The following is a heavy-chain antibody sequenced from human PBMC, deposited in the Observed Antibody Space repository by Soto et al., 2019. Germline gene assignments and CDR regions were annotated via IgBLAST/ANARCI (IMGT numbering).Heavy chain of an antibody. Sequence: GGSKRLSCAAAGFHFISYAMSWVRKATGKGLEWVSGISSNGGSTYYADSVKGRFTISRDNSEKTLFLQMNSLRAEDTAVYYCAKKYCSGGRCYGVDYWGQGTLVTV. V-gene: IGHV3-23*01. D-gene: IGHD2-15*01. CDR1: GFHFISYA. CDR2: ISSNGGST. J-gene: IGHJ4*02. CDR3: AKKYCSGGRCYGVDY.